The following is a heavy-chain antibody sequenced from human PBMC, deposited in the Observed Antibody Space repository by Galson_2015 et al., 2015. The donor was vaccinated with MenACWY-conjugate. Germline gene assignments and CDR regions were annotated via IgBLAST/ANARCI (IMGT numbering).Heavy chain of an antibody. Sequence: TLSLPCTVSGGSLSSGGYYWSWIRQPPGKGLEWIGYIYYSGSTYYNPSLKSRVTISLDTSKNQFSLKLSSVTAADTAVYYCARGPSLVRGVNYYGLDVWGQGTTVTVSS. V-gene: IGHV4-31*03. D-gene: IGHD3-10*01. CDR3: ARGPSLVRGVNYYGLDV. CDR1: GGSLSSGGYY. J-gene: IGHJ6*02. CDR2: IYYSGST.